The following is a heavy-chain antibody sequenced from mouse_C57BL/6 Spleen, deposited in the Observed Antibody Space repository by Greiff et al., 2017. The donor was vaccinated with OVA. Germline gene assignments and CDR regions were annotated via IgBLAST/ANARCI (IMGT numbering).Heavy chain of an antibody. Sequence: QVQLQQPGAELVKPGASVKLSCKASGYTFTSYWMHWVKQRPGQGLEWIGMIHPNSGSTNYNEKFTSTATLTVDKSSSTAYMQLSSLTSEDSAVYYCAREDYYGSSPWFAYWGQGTLVTVSA. V-gene: IGHV1-64*01. CDR1: GYTFTSYW. CDR3: AREDYYGSSPWFAY. D-gene: IGHD1-1*01. J-gene: IGHJ3*01. CDR2: IHPNSGST.